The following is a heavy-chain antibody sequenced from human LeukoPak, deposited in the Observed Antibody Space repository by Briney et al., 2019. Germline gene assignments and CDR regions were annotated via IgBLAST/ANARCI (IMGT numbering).Heavy chain of an antibody. CDR3: ASFGAVAGTQRRQPSYAFDI. CDR1: GYTFTSYG. J-gene: IGHJ3*02. V-gene: IGHV1-18*01. D-gene: IGHD6-19*01. CDR2: ISAYNGNT. Sequence: VASVKVSCKASGYTFTSYGISWVRQAPGQGLEWMGWISAYNGNTNDEQKLQGRVTMTTDTSTSTAYMELRSLRSDDTAVYYCASFGAVAGTQRRQPSYAFDIWGQGTMVTVSS.